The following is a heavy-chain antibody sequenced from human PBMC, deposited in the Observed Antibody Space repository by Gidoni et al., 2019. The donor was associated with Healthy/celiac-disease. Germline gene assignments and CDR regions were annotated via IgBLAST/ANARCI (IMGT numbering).Heavy chain of an antibody. CDR3: ARGALGGSGYYPWWYFDL. CDR2: IGTAGDT. J-gene: IGHJ2*01. Sequence: EVQLVESGGGLVQPGGSLRLSCAASGFTFSSYDMHWVRQATGKGLEWVSAIGTAGDTYYPGSVKGRFTISRENAKNSLYLQMNSLRAGDTAVYYCARGALGGSGYYPWWYFDLWGRGTLVTVSS. V-gene: IGHV3-13*01. D-gene: IGHD3-22*01. CDR1: GFTFSSYD.